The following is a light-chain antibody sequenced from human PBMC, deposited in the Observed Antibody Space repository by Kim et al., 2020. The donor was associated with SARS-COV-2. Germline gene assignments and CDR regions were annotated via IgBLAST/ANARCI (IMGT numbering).Light chain of an antibody. J-gene: IGKJ4*01. CDR2: GAA. V-gene: IGKV3-15*01. CDR3: QQYNNWPPLT. CDR1: QSVISN. Sequence: SPVESATLSCRASQSVISNLAWYQQNTGQAPRLLIYGAATRATGIPARFSSGGSGTEFTLTNSSLQSEDFAVYYCQQYNNWPPLTFGGGTKVDIK.